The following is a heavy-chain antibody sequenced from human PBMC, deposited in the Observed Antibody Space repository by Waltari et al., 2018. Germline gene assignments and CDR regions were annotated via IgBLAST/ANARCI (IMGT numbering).Heavy chain of an antibody. Sequence: EVQLVESGGGLVQPGGSLRLSCAASGFTVSSNYMSWVRQAPGQGLEWVSVIYSGGSTYYADSVKGRFTISRDNSKNTLYLQMNSLRAEDTAVYYCARVPHYDFWSGALYGMDVWGQGTTVTVSS. J-gene: IGHJ6*02. CDR1: GFTVSSNY. CDR3: ARVPHYDFWSGALYGMDV. D-gene: IGHD3-3*01. CDR2: IYSGGST. V-gene: IGHV3-66*02.